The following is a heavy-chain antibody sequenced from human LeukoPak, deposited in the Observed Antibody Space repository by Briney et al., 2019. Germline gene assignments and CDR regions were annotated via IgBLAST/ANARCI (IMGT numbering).Heavy chain of an antibody. V-gene: IGHV1-69*13. CDR1: GGTFSSYA. CDR3: AREGNTYYYDSSGPDFDY. D-gene: IGHD3-22*01. CDR2: IIPIFGTA. Sequence: SVKVSCTASGGTFSSYAISWVRQAPGQGLEWMGGIIPIFGTANYAQKFQGRVTITADESTSTAYMELSSLRSEDTAVYYCAREGNTYYYDSSGPDFDYWGQGTLVTVSS. J-gene: IGHJ4*02.